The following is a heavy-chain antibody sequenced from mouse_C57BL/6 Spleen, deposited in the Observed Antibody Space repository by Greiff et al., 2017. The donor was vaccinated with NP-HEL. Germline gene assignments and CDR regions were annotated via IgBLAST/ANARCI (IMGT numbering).Heavy chain of an antibody. J-gene: IGHJ4*01. Sequence: EVQRVESGGGLVQPGGSLSLSCAASGFTFTDYYMSWVRQPPGKALEWLGFIRNKANGYTTEYSASVKGRFTISRDNSQSILYLQMNALRAEDSATYYCARSQGDYYAMDYWGQGTSVTVSS. CDR1: GFTFTDYY. CDR3: ARSQGDYYAMDY. CDR2: IRNKANGYTT. V-gene: IGHV7-3*01.